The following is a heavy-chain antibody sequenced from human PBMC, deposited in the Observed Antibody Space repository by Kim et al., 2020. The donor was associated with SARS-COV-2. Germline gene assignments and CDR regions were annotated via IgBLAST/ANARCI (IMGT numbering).Heavy chain of an antibody. D-gene: IGHD2-21*02. J-gene: IGHJ6*04. V-gene: IGHV3-9*01. CDR1: GFTFADYA. CDR2: ISWNSGSI. Sequence: GSSLRLSCAVSGFTFADYAMHWVRQAPGKGLEWVSGISWNSGSIGYADSVKGRFTISRDNAKSSLYLQMNSPRGEDTALYYCARNMWADVVTAVDVWGKGTTVIVSS. CDR3: ARNMWADVVTAVDV.